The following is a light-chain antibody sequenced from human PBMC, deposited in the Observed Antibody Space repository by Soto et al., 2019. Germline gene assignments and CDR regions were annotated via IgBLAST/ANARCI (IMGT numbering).Light chain of an antibody. J-gene: IGKJ5*01. CDR2: GAS. Sequence: IMMSQSPATLSVSPGERATVSCRASQSVRSNLAWYQQKPGQAPRLLIYGASTRATGTPARFSGSGSGTEFTLTISSLQSEDFAVYYCQQYNNWPPITFGQGTRLEIK. CDR3: QQYNNWPPIT. V-gene: IGKV3-15*01. CDR1: QSVRSN.